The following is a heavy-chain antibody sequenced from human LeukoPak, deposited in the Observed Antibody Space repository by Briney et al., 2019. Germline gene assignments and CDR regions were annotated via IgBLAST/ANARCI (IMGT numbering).Heavy chain of an antibody. CDR1: GFTFSSYW. CDR2: INSDGSST. J-gene: IGHJ4*02. V-gene: IGHV3-74*01. CDR3: ASETNWGPDY. Sequence: PGGSLRLSCAASGFTFSSYWMHWVRQAPGKGLVWVSRINSDGSSTSYADSVKGRFTIFRDNAKNTLYLEMNSLRAEDTAVYYCASETNWGPDYWGQGTLVTVSS. D-gene: IGHD7-27*01.